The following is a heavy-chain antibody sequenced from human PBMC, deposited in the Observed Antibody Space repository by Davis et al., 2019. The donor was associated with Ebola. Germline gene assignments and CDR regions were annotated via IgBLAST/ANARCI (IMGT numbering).Heavy chain of an antibody. J-gene: IGHJ4*02. CDR1: GGSISSYY. D-gene: IGHD2-8*02. V-gene: IGHV4-59*01. CDR3: ARGSGLVEYYFEY. Sequence: SETLSLTCTVSGGSISSYYWSWIRQPPGKGLEWIGYIYYSGSTNYNPSLKSRVMISMDTSKNQFSLKLSSVTAADTAVYYCARGSGLVEYYFEYWGQGTLVTVSS. CDR2: IYYSGST.